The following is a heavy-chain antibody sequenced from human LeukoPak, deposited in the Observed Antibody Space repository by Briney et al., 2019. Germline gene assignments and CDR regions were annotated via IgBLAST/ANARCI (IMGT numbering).Heavy chain of an antibody. CDR1: GFTFSSYA. CDR3: ARARGGYDLDY. J-gene: IGHJ4*02. CDR2: IKQDGGEK. Sequence: PGGSLRLSCAASGFTFSSYAMSWVRQAPGKGLEWVASIKQDGGEKYYVESVKGRFTISRDNVKNSLYLQMNSLRVEDTAVYYCARARGGYDLDYWGQGTLVTVSS. V-gene: IGHV3-7*01. D-gene: IGHD5-12*01.